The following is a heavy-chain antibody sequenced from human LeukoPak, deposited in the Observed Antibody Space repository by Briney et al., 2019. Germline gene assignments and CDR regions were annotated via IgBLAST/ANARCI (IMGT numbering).Heavy chain of an antibody. CDR1: GGSISSGGYY. J-gene: IGHJ4*02. CDR3: ARHFSGAAAPLPFDY. Sequence: SQTLSLTCTVSGGSISSGGYYWSWFRQHPGNGLEWIGYIYYSGSTYYNPSLKSRVTISVDTPKNQFSLNLTSVTAADTAVYYCARHFSGAAAPLPFDYWGQGTLVTVSS. V-gene: IGHV4-31*03. CDR2: IYYSGST. D-gene: IGHD6-13*01.